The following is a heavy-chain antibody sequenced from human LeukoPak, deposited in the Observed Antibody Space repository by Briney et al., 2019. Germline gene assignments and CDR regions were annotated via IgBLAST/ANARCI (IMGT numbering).Heavy chain of an antibody. V-gene: IGHV4-59*12. CDR1: GGSISSYY. J-gene: IGHJ6*03. Sequence: SETLSLTCTVSGGSISSYYWSWIRQPPGKGLEWIGYIYYSGSTNYNPSLKSRVTISVDTSKNQFSLKLSSVTAADTAVYYCARDIDDILTGYFVPYYYMDVWGKGTTVTVSS. CDR3: ARDIDDILTGYFVPYYYMDV. D-gene: IGHD3-9*01. CDR2: IYYSGST.